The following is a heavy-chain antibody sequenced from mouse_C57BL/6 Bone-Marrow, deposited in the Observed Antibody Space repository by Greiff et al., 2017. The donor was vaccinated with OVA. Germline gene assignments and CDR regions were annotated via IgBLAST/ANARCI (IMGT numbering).Heavy chain of an antibody. CDR2: YPGSGNTY. D-gene: IGHD2-3*01. J-gene: IGHJ3*01. CDR3: CPLYDGYYGAWFAY. CDR1: YTFTDYYM. V-gene: IGHV1-83*01. Sequence: VQLQQSGPELVKPGASVKMSCKASGYTFTDYYMHWVKQKPGKGLEWIGEIYPGSGNTYYNEKFKGKAPLPADTSSSTAYMQLSSLTSEDSAVYFCACPLYDGYYGAWFAYWGQGTLVTVSA.